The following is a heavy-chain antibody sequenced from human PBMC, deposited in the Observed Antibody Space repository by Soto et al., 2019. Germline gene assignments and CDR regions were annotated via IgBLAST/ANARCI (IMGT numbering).Heavy chain of an antibody. Sequence: QITLKESGPTLVEPTQTLTLTCSFSGFSLSNSGVGVGWFRQDPGKALECLGIIYWDNDRRYNPSLKDRLSITNDTSKNQVVVTMTYMEPVDTGTYYCAHRVSYSVSWDLGWFDSWGQGTPVTVS. J-gene: IGHJ5*01. CDR1: GFSLSNSGVG. CDR2: IYWDNDR. V-gene: IGHV2-5*02. CDR3: AHRVSYSVSWDLGWFDS. D-gene: IGHD3-10*01.